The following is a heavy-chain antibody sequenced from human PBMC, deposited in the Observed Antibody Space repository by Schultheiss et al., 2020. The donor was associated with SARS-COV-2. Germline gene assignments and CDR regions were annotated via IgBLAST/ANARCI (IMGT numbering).Heavy chain of an antibody. CDR2: ISGSGGST. J-gene: IGHJ4*02. Sequence: GGSLRLSCTASGFTFSSYEMNWVRQAPGKGLEWVSAISGSGGSTYYADSVKGRFTISRDNSKNTLYLQMDSLRVDDTAVYYCSRALDYWGPGTLVTVSS. CDR1: GFTFSSYE. CDR3: SRALDY. V-gene: IGHV3-23*01.